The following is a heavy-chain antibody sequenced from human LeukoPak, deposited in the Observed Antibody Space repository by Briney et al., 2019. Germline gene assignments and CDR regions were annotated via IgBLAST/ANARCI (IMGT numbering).Heavy chain of an antibody. D-gene: IGHD4-23*01. V-gene: IGHV3-7*01. J-gene: IGHJ4*02. Sequence: PGGSLRLSCAASGFTFSGYWMRWVRQPPGKGLEWVANIKNDGSEKDYVDSVKGRFTISRDNAKNSLYLQMNSLRAEDTAVYYCARGLRWCDYWGQGTLVTVSS. CDR1: GFTFSGYW. CDR2: IKNDGSEK. CDR3: ARGLRWCDY.